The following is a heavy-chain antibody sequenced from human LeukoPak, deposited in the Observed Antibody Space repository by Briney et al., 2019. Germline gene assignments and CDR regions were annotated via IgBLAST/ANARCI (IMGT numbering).Heavy chain of an antibody. CDR1: GFTFSSYS. D-gene: IGHD3-10*01. CDR2: IKREIDGETA. CDR3: TTLSFVWFGDDY. V-gene: IGHV3-15*01. J-gene: IGHJ4*02. Sequence: PGGSLRLSCAASGFTFSSYSMNWVRQAPGKGLEWVGRIKREIDGETADYAAPVKGRFTISRDDSKSTLYLQMNSLKSEDTAVYYCTTLSFVWFGDDYWGQGTLVTVSS.